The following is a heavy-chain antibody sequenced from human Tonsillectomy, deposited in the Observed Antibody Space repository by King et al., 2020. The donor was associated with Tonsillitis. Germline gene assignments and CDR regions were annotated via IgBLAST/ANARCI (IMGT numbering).Heavy chain of an antibody. V-gene: IGHV4-39*01. D-gene: IGHD6-13*01. Sequence: LPLQESGPGLVKPSETLSLTCTVSGGSISGSSHYWGWIRQPPGKGLEWIGNIYHSGSTYYNPSLESRLTISVDTSKNQFSLKLNSVTAADTAVYYCARHSTWYGNYWGQGTLVTVSS. J-gene: IGHJ4*02. CDR1: GGSISGSSHY. CDR3: ARHSTWYGNY. CDR2: IYHSGST.